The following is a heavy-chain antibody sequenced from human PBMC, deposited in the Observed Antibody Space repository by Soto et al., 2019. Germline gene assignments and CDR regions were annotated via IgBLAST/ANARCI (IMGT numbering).Heavy chain of an antibody. D-gene: IGHD3-16*02. CDR1: GFTFSSYA. Sequence: GGSLRLSCAASGFTFSSYAMSWVRQAPGKGLEWVSAISGSGGSTYYADSVKGRFTISRDNSKNTLYLQMNSLRAEDTAVYYCAKGYWGSYRSVLYFDYWGQGTLVTVSS. CDR3: AKGYWGSYRSVLYFDY. CDR2: ISGSGGST. V-gene: IGHV3-23*01. J-gene: IGHJ4*02.